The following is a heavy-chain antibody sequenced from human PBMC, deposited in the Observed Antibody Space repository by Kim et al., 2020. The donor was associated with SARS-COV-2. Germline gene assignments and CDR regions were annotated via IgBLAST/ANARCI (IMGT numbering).Heavy chain of an antibody. J-gene: IGHJ4*02. CDR2: TTRTGDGS. V-gene: IGHV3-64D*06. D-gene: IGHD1-7*01. CDR3: VRYGRNYGAVL. Sequence: GGSLRLSCAGSGFTFSDHAIHWVRRAPGKGLEYVSATTRTGDGSFYADSVEGRFTISRDNSKNTVYLQMNSLRLEDTSLYYCVRYGRNYGAVLWGQGTLVIGSS. CDR1: GFTFSDHA.